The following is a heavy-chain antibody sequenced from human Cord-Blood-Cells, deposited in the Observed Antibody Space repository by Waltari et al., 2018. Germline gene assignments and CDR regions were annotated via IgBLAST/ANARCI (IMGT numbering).Heavy chain of an antibody. CDR1: GFTFDDYA. D-gene: IGHD5-12*01. J-gene: IGHJ6*02. CDR3: AKDTRGYSGYDYYYCYGMDV. CDR2: ISWNSGSV. Sequence: EVQLVESGGGLVQPGRSLRLSCAASGFTFDDYAMPWVRQAPGKGLEWVSGISWNSGSVGYADSVKGRFTISRDNAKNSLYLQMNSLRAEDTALYYCAKDTRGYSGYDYYYCYGMDVWGQGTTVTVSS. V-gene: IGHV3-9*01.